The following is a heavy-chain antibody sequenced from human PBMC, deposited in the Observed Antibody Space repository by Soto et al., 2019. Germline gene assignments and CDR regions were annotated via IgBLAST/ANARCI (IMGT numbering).Heavy chain of an antibody. V-gene: IGHV3-53*01. CDR1: GFTVSSNY. Sequence: GSLRLSCAASGFTVSSNYMSWARQAPGKGLEWVSVIYSGGSTYYADSVKGRFTISRDNSKNTLYLQMNSLRAEDTAVYYCARDSRYDFWSGLPYYYYYYGMDVWGQGTTVTVSS. D-gene: IGHD3-3*01. CDR2: IYSGGST. CDR3: ARDSRYDFWSGLPYYYYYYGMDV. J-gene: IGHJ6*02.